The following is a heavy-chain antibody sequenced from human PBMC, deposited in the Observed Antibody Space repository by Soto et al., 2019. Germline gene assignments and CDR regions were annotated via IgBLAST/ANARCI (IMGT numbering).Heavy chain of an antibody. Sequence: PGGSLRLSCAASGFTFSYYTFNWVRQAPGKGLEWVSSISSTYKYYADSVKGRFTISRENAKNSLYLQMNTLRAEDTAVYYCARALSPTSAFDIWGEGPMVTV. CDR2: ISSTYK. V-gene: IGHV3-21*01. CDR3: ARALSPTSAFDI. CDR1: GFTFSYYT. J-gene: IGHJ3*02.